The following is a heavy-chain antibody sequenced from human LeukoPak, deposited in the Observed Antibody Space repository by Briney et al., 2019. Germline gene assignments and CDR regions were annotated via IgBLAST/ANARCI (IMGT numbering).Heavy chain of an antibody. CDR1: GFTVSSNY. CDR2: LYSGGAT. D-gene: IGHD6-19*01. V-gene: IGHV3-53*01. CDR3: TKLKGWYGEGFFDY. Sequence: PGGSLRLSCAASGFTVSSNYMSWVRQPAGKGLEWVSVLYSGGATFYADSVKGRFTISRDTSKNTLHLQMNDLRADDTAVYYCTKLKGWYGEGFFDYWGQGTLVTVSS. J-gene: IGHJ4*02.